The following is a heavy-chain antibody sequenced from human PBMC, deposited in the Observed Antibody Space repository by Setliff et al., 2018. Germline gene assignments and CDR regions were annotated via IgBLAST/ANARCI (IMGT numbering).Heavy chain of an antibody. CDR1: GFTFNTYW. Sequence: GGSLRLSCAASGFTFNTYWRHWVRQAPGKGLVWFSHINSDGSGTSYADSVKGRFTISRDNAKNTLYLQMNSPRAEDTAVFYCVAVRWNYPTVWGQGTLVTVSS. CDR2: INSDGSGT. D-gene: IGHD1-7*01. V-gene: IGHV3-74*01. J-gene: IGHJ4*02. CDR3: VAVRWNYPTV.